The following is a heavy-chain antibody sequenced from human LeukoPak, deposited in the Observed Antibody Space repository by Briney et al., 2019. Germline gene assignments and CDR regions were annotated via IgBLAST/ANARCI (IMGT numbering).Heavy chain of an antibody. V-gene: IGHV3-23*01. CDR1: GFTFSSYA. D-gene: IGHD5-18*01. Sequence: GGSLRLSCAASGFTFSSYAMSWVRQAPGKGLEWVSAISVSGGNTYYADSVKGRFTLSRDNSKNTLYLQVNSLRAEDAAVYYCAKESGYSFSDGTYWYFDLWGRGTLVTVSS. CDR2: ISVSGGNT. CDR3: AKESGYSFSDGTYWYFDL. J-gene: IGHJ2*01.